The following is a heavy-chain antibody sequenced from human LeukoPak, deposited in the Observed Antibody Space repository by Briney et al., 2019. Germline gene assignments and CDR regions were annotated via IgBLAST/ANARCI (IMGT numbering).Heavy chain of an antibody. Sequence: ASLTVSCTASGYTFTGYYMHWVRQAPGQGLEWMGWINPNSGGTNYAQKFQGRVTMTRDTSISTAYMELSRLRSDDTAVYYCAREGSLLVSYYGMDVWGQGTTVTVSS. D-gene: IGHD3-16*01. J-gene: IGHJ6*02. V-gene: IGHV1-2*02. CDR3: AREGSLLVSYYGMDV. CDR1: GYTFTGYY. CDR2: INPNSGGT.